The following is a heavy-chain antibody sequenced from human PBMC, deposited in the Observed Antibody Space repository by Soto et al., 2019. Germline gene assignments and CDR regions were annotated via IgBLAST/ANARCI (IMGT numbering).Heavy chain of an antibody. CDR3: ARATTVTRLLDFDY. CDR2: INPNSGGA. J-gene: IGHJ4*02. CDR1: GYTFTGYY. Sequence: GASVKVSCKASGYTFTGYYMHWVRQAPGQGLEWMGWINPNSGGANYAQKFQGWVTMTRDTSISTAYMELSRLRSDDTAVYYCARATTVTRLLDFDYWGQGTLVTVSS. D-gene: IGHD4-17*01. V-gene: IGHV1-2*04.